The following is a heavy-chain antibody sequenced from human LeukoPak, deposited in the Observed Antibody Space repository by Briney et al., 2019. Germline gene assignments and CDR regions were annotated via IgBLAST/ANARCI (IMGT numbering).Heavy chain of an antibody. V-gene: IGHV1-18*01. CDR2: ISAHNGNT. Sequence: AASVKVSCKASGYTFTSYGISWVRQAPGQGLEWMGWISAHNGNTNYAQKLQGRVTMTTDTSTSTAYMELRSLRSDDTAVYYCARDLTDYYELDHWGQGTLVTVSS. CDR3: ARDLTDYYELDH. CDR1: GYTFTSYG. J-gene: IGHJ4*02. D-gene: IGHD3-22*01.